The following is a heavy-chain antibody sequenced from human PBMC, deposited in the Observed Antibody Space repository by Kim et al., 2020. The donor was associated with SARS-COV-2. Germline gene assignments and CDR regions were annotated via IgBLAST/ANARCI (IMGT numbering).Heavy chain of an antibody. CDR2: INSDGSST. CDR3: ARVGDPLWLLSPYYYYGMDV. Sequence: GGSLRLSCAASGFTFSSYWMHWVRQAPGKGLVWVSRINSDGSSTSYADSVKGRFTISRDNAKNTLYLQMNSLRAEDTAVYYCARVGDPLWLLSPYYYYGMDVWGQGTTVTVSS. V-gene: IGHV3-74*01. CDR1: GFTFSSYW. D-gene: IGHD5-18*01. J-gene: IGHJ6*02.